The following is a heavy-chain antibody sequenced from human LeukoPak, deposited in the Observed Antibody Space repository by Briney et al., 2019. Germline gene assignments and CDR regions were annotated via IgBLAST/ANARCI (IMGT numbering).Heavy chain of an antibody. J-gene: IGHJ4*02. V-gene: IGHV3-13*01. CDR1: GFTLGSHV. Sequence: GGSLRLSCTASGFTLGSHVMHWVRQIPGQGLEWVAAVSSGFHAFFADSVQGRFTVSGEDARNSLYLQMNSLRAGDTAVYYCVREARGYHYTYFDYWGQGTLVTVSS. CDR3: VREARGYHYTYFDY. D-gene: IGHD5-18*01. CDR2: VSSGFHA.